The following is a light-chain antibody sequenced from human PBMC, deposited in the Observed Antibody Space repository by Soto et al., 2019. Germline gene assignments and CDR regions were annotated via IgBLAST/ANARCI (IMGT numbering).Light chain of an antibody. V-gene: IGKV3-20*01. Sequence: EFVLTQSPGTLSLSRGERATLSCRASQTVRNNYLAWYQQKPGQAPRLLIYDAFSRATGIPDRFSGSGSGTDFTLTISRLEPEDFAVYYCQQYGSSITFGQGTRLEIK. CDR1: QTVRNNY. J-gene: IGKJ5*01. CDR3: QQYGSSIT. CDR2: DAF.